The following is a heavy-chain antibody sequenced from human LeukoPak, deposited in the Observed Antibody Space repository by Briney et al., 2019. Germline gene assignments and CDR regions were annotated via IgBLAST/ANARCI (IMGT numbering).Heavy chain of an antibody. D-gene: IGHD3-16*01. J-gene: IGHJ5*02. CDR2: ISGSGDTT. V-gene: IGHV3-23*01. Sequence: GGSLRLSCVSSGFTFSSYAMSWVRQAPGKGLEWVSSISGSGDTTYYGDSVKGRFTISRDNSKNTLYLQVNNLRAEDTAVYYCAKDRTSSAYGTRFDPWGQGTLVTVSS. CDR1: GFTFSSYA. CDR3: AKDRTSSAYGTRFDP.